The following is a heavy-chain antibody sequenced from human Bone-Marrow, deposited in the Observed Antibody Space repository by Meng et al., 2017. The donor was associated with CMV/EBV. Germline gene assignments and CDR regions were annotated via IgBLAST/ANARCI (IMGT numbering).Heavy chain of an antibody. J-gene: IGHJ4*02. CDR2: INSDGTVT. CDR3: ARGLGDGDCSSTSCFI. V-gene: IGHV3-74*01. Sequence: GGSLRLSCAASGFTFSNFWMHWVRQTPGKGLVWVSRINSDGTVTDDADSVKGRLTISRDNAKNTLYLQMNSLRAEDTAVYYCARGLGDGDCSSTSCFIWGQGTRVTVSS. CDR1: GFTFSNFW. D-gene: IGHD2-2*01.